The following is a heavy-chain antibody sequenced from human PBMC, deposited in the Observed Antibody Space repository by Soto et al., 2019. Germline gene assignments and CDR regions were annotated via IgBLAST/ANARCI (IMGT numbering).Heavy chain of an antibody. D-gene: IGHD6-13*01. CDR1: GYTFTGYY. V-gene: IGHV1-2*04. Sequence: VASVKVSCKASGYTFTGYYMHWVRQAPGQGLEWMGWINPNSGGTNYAQKFQGWVTMTRDTSISTAYMELSRLRSDDTAVYYCARTPIALRAAAPHYGMDVWGQGTTVTVSS. CDR3: ARTPIALRAAAPHYGMDV. CDR2: INPNSGGT. J-gene: IGHJ6*02.